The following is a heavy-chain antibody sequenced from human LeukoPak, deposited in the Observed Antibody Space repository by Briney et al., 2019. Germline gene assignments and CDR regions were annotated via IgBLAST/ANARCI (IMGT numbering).Heavy chain of an antibody. D-gene: IGHD5/OR15-5a*01. CDR3: ARDPGSTLYYYYGMDV. J-gene: IGHJ6*04. V-gene: IGHV4-59*01. CDR2: IYYSGST. CDR1: GGSISSYY. Sequence: SETLSLTCTVSGGSISSYYWSWIRQPPGKGLEWIGYIYYSGSTNYNPSLKSRVTISVDTSKNQFSLKLSSVTAADTAVYYCARDPGSTLYYYYGMDVWGKGTTVTVSS.